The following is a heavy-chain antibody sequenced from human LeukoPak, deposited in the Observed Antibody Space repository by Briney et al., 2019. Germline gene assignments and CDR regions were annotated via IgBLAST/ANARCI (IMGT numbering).Heavy chain of an antibody. Sequence: ASVKVSCKASGYTFTSYDINWVRQATGQGLEWMGWMNPNSGNTGYAQKFQGRVTMTRNTSISTAYMELSSLRSEDTAVYYCARGAKSFRAGYLRAFDIWGQGTMVTVSS. CDR1: GYTFTSYD. CDR3: ARGAKSFRAGYLRAFDI. CDR2: MNPNSGNT. J-gene: IGHJ3*02. V-gene: IGHV1-8*01. D-gene: IGHD6-13*01.